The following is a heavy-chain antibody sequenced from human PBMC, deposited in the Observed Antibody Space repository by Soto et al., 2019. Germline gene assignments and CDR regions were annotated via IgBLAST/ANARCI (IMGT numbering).Heavy chain of an antibody. CDR1: GGSISSGGYY. V-gene: IGHV4-31*03. D-gene: IGHD2-2*01. J-gene: IGHJ3*02. CDR2: IYYSGST. CDR3: ARIRYCSSTSCYPANDAFDI. Sequence: SETLSLTCTVSGGSISSGGYYWSWIRQHPGKGLEWIGYIYYSGSTYYNPSLKSRVTISVDTSKNQFSLKLSSVTAADTAVYYCARIRYCSSTSCYPANDAFDIWGQGTMVTVS.